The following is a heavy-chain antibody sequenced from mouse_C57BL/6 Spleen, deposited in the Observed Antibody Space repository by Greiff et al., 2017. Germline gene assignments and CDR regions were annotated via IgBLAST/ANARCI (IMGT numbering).Heavy chain of an antibody. Sequence: QVQLQQPGAELVKPGASVKLSCKASGYTFTSYWMQWVKQRPGQGLEWIGEIDPSDSYTNYNQKFQGKATLTVDTSSSTAYMQLSSLTSEDSAVYYCARRRWLHDYWGQGTTLTVSS. V-gene: IGHV1-50*01. D-gene: IGHD2-3*01. CDR1: GYTFTSYW. CDR3: ARRRWLHDY. CDR2: IDPSDSYT. J-gene: IGHJ2*01.